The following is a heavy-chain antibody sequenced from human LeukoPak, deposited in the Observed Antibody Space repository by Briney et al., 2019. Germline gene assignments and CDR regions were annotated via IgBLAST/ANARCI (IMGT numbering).Heavy chain of an antibody. V-gene: IGHV4-4*09. CDR1: GGSISSYY. CDR2: IYTSGST. D-gene: IGHD3-22*01. CDR3: ARQRGEYYDRSGYYNAYAFDI. Sequence: SETLSLTCTVSGGSISSYYWSWIRQPPGKGLEWIGYIYTSGSTNYNPSLKSRVTISVDTSKNQFSLKLSSVTAADTAVYYCARQRGEYYDRSGYYNAYAFDIWGQGTMVTVSS. J-gene: IGHJ3*02.